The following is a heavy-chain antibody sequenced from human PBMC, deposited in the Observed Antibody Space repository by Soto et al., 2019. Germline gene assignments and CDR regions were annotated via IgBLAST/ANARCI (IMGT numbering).Heavy chain of an antibody. D-gene: IGHD1-1*01. Sequence: VQLVESGGGLVKPGGSLRLSFAASGFIFSDYYMSWIRQAPGKGLEWISYMSTSGATIYYADSVKGRFTMSRDNARNSLFLQMNSLRAEDTAVYYCATLQNWRVDYWGQGTLVIVSS. CDR1: GFIFSDYY. V-gene: IGHV3-11*01. CDR2: MSTSGATI. J-gene: IGHJ4*02. CDR3: ATLQNWRVDY.